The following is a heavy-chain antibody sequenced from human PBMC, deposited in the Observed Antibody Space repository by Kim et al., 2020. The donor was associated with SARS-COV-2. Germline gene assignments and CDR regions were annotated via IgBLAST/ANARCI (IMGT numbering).Heavy chain of an antibody. V-gene: IGHV4-34*01. CDR1: GGSFSGYY. J-gene: IGHJ4*02. CDR2: INHSGST. D-gene: IGHD2-2*01. Sequence: SETLSLTCAVYGGSFSGYYWSWIRQPPGKGLEWIGEINHSGSTNYNPSLKSRVTISVDTSKNQFSLKLSSVTAADTAVYYCARGRGVVVPAAMLLRTLPFDYCGQGTLGTVSS. CDR3: ARGRGVVVPAAMLLRTLPFDY.